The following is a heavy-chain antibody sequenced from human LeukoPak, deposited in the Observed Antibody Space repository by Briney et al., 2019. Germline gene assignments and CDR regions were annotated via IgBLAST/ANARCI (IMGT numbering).Heavy chain of an antibody. J-gene: IGHJ3*02. CDR1: GFTFSSYA. Sequence: PAGTLTLSCAASGFTFSSYAMSWVRQAPGKGLEWVSAISGSGSSTYYDDSVKGRLTISRDNSKNTLYLQMNSLRAEDTAVYYCAKDSSGYSFYPSALDIWGQGTMVTVSS. V-gene: IGHV3-23*01. CDR3: AKDSSGYSFYPSALDI. D-gene: IGHD5-18*01. CDR2: ISGSGSST.